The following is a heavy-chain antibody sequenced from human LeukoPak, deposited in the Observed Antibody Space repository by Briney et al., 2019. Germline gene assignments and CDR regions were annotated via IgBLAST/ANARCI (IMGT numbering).Heavy chain of an antibody. CDR2: SGSGGST. J-gene: IGHJ3*02. CDR1: GFTFDDYG. D-gene: IGHD3-16*01. CDR3: AKDRDDYVWGSYLGAFDI. Sequence: PGGSLRLSCAASGFTFDDYGISWVRQAPGKGLEWVSLSGSGGSTYYADSVKGRFTISRDNSKNTLYLQMNSLRAEDTAVFYCAKDRDDYVWGSYLGAFDIWGQGTMVTVSS. V-gene: IGHV3-23*01.